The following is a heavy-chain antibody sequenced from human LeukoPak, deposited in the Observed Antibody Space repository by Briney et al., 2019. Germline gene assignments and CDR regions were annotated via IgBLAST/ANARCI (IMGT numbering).Heavy chain of an antibody. CDR1: GYSFTSYW. D-gene: IGHD4-17*01. J-gene: IGHJ6*02. V-gene: IGHV5-51*01. CDR2: IYPGDSDT. CDR3: ARSPTTVTNYYYGMDV. Sequence: GESLKISCKGSGYSFTSYWIGWVRQMPGKGLEWMGIIYPGDSDTRYSPSFQGQVTISADKSISTAYLKWSSLKASDTAMYYCARSPTTVTNYYYGMDVWGQGTTVTVSS.